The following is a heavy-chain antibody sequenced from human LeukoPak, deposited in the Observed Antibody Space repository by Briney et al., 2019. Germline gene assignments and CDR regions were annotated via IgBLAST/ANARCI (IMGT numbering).Heavy chain of an antibody. CDR3: ERGYPGIAVAGSGTFDY. Sequence: ASVKVSCKASGGTFSSYAISWVRQAPGQGLEWMGGIIPIFGTANYAQKFQGRVTITADESTSTAYMELSRLRSEETAVYYCERGYPGIAVAGSGTFDYWGQGTLVTVSS. CDR1: GGTFSSYA. CDR2: IIPIFGTA. D-gene: IGHD6-19*01. V-gene: IGHV1-69*13. J-gene: IGHJ4*02.